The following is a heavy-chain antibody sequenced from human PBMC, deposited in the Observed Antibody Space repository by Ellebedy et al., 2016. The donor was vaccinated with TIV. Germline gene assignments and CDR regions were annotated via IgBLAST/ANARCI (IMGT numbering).Heavy chain of an antibody. V-gene: IGHV3-23*01. Sequence: GGSLRLSXAASGFTFSSYAMSWVRQAPGKGLEWVSAISGSGGSTYYADSVKGRFTISRDNSKNTLYLQMNSLRAEDTAVYYCAKDVLITGKCRWFDPWGQGTLVTVSS. D-gene: IGHD1-20*01. J-gene: IGHJ5*02. CDR1: GFTFSSYA. CDR2: ISGSGGST. CDR3: AKDVLITGKCRWFDP.